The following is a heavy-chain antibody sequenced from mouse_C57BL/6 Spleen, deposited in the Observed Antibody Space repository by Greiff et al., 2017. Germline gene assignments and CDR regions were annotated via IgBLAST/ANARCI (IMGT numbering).Heavy chain of an antibody. J-gene: IGHJ3*01. CDR3: ARGGIYYDYDEGDWFAY. CDR2: ISSGSSTI. V-gene: IGHV5-17*01. Sequence: DVQLVESGGGLVKPGGSLKLSCAASGFTFSDYGMHWVRQAPEKGLEWVAYISSGSSTIYYADTVKGRFTISRDNAKNTLFLQMTSLRSEDTAMYYCARGGIYYDYDEGDWFAYWGQGTLVTVSA. D-gene: IGHD2-4*01. CDR1: GFTFSDYG.